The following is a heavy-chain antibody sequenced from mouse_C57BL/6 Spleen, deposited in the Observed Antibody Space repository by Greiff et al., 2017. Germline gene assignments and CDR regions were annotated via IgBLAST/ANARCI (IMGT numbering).Heavy chain of an antibody. V-gene: IGHV1-53*01. CDR1: GYTFTSYW. Sequence: QVQLQQPGTELVKPGASVKLSCTASGYTFTSYWMHWVKQRPGQGLEWIGYINPSNGGTYYNEKFKSKATLTVDKSSSTAYMQLSSLTSEDPAVYYCARGGYYYGSSYFDYWGQGSTLTVSS. CDR3: ARGGYYYGSSYFDY. CDR2: INPSNGGT. J-gene: IGHJ2*01. D-gene: IGHD1-1*01.